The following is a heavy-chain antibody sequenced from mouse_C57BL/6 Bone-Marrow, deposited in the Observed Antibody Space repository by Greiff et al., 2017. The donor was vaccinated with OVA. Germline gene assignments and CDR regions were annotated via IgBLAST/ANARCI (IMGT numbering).Heavy chain of an antibody. V-gene: IGHV5-12*01. Sequence: DVMLVESGGGLVQPGGSLKLSCAASGFTFSDYYMYWVRQTPEKRLEWVAYISNGGGSTYYPDTVKGRFTISRDNAKNTLYLQMSRLKSEDTAMYYCASGGGSSSYYYAMDYWGQGTSVTVSS. CDR2: ISNGGGST. CDR3: ASGGGSSSYYYAMDY. D-gene: IGHD1-1*01. J-gene: IGHJ4*01. CDR1: GFTFSDYY.